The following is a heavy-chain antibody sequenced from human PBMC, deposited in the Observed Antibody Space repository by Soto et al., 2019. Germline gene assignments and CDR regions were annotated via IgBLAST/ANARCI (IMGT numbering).Heavy chain of an antibody. D-gene: IGHD3-22*01. CDR2: IYYSGST. V-gene: IGHV4-59*01. CDR3: ARAADYSYSSGYYFDY. J-gene: IGHJ4*02. Sequence: SETLSLTCTVSGGSISSYYWSWIRQPPGKGLEWIGYIYYSGSTNYNPSLKSRVTISVDTSKNKFCLKRSSVTAADTAVYYCARAADYSYSSGYYFDYWGQGTMVPVSS. CDR1: GGSISSYY.